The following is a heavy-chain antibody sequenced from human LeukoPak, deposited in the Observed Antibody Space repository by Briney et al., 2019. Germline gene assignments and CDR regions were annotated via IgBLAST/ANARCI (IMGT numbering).Heavy chain of an antibody. J-gene: IGHJ4*02. CDR3: ARLGPGYSSGWYSPIDY. CDR2: IYPGDSDT. V-gene: IGHV5-51*01. D-gene: IGHD6-19*01. Sequence: GESLKISCKGSGYSFTSYWIGWVRQMPGEGLEWMGIIYPGDSDTRYSPSFQGQVTISADKSISTAYLQWSSLKASDTAMYYCARLGPGYSSGWYSPIDYWGQGTLVTVSS. CDR1: GYSFTSYW.